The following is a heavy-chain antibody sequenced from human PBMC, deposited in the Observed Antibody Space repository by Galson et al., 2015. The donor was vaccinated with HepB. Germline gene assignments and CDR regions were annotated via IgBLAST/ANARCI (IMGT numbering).Heavy chain of an antibody. V-gene: IGHV4-34*01. Sequence: LSLTCAVYGESFSGYYWSWIRQPPGKGLEWIAEINHSGSTNYNPSLKSRVTISIDTSKSQFSLKLSSVTAADTAVYYCARRMSATIRLPKWFDPWGQGTPVTFSS. CDR1: GESFSGYY. J-gene: IGHJ5*02. CDR2: INHSGST. CDR3: ARRMSATIRLPKWFDP. D-gene: IGHD4-11*01.